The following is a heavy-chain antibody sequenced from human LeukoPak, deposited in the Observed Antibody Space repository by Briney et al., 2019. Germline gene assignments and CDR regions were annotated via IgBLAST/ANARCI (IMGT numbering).Heavy chain of an antibody. J-gene: IGHJ4*02. V-gene: IGHV4-39*02. CDR1: GASISSNVHY. D-gene: IGHD5-18*01. Sequence: SETLSLTCTVSGASISSNVHYWGWIRQPPGKGLEWIGSIYHSGTTYYNTSHQSRVTISVDTSMSHFSLRLSSVTAADTAVYFCARLASYGFIDYWGQGTLVTVSS. CDR3: ARLASYGFIDY. CDR2: IYHSGTT.